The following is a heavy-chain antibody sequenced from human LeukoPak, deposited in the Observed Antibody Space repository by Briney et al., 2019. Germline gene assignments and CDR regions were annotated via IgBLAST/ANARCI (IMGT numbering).Heavy chain of an antibody. D-gene: IGHD2/OR15-2a*01. V-gene: IGHV3-30-3*01. J-gene: IGHJ4*02. CDR1: GFTFSSYA. CDR3: AREGPRGNSQFDY. CDR2: ISYDGSNK. Sequence: GRSLRLSCAASGFTFSSYAMHWVRQAPGKGLEWVAVISYDGSNKYCADSVKGRLTISRDNSKNTLYLQMNSLRAEDTAVYYCAREGPRGNSQFDYWGQGTLVTVSS.